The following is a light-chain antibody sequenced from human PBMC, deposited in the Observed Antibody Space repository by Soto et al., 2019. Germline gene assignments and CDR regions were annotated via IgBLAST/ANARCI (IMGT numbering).Light chain of an antibody. CDR1: SSNIGAGYE. V-gene: IGLV1-40*01. CDR2: ENN. Sequence: QSVLTQPPSVSEAPGQRVTISCTGSSSNIGAGYEAHWYQQVPGTAPKLLIYENNNRPSVVPDRFSCSKSVTSASLAITGLQAEDEAEYYCQSYDISLSGYVFGTGTKVTVL. CDR3: QSYDISLSGYV. J-gene: IGLJ1*01.